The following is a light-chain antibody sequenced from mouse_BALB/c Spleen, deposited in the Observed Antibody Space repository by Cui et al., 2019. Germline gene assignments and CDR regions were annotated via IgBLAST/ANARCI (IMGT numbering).Light chain of an antibody. CDR3: QQRYSTPYT. V-gene: IGKV12-98*01. J-gene: IGKJ2*01. CDR2: AAT. Sequence: QMTQSVASQSASLGVCVTITCLASQTIGTWLAWYQQKPGKSPQLLIYAATSLADGVPSRFSGSGSGTKFSFKISSLQAEDFVSYYCQQRYSTPYTFGGGTKLEIK. CDR1: QTIGTW.